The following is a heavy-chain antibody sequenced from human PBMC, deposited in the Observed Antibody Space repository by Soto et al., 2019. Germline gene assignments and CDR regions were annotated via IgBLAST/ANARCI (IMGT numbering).Heavy chain of an antibody. CDR2: ITGSGDGT. V-gene: IGHV3-23*01. CDR3: AGWSHGDFRDAFDI. J-gene: IGHJ3*02. D-gene: IGHD4-17*01. Sequence: PGGSLRLSCAASGFIFSSYTMTWVRQGPGKGLEWVSSITGSGDGTNYADSVKGRFTISRDNSKNTLYLQMNSLRVEDTAVYYCAGWSHGDFRDAFDIWGQGTMVTVS. CDR1: GFIFSSYT.